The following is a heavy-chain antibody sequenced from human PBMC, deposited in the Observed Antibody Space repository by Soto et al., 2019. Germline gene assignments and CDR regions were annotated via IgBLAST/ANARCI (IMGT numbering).Heavy chain of an antibody. CDR3: ASSYSYDSGGHYPFDY. CDR2: ISDDGNTK. CDR1: GFTFSTYA. D-gene: IGHD3-22*01. J-gene: IGHJ4*02. Sequence: QVQLVESGGGVVQPGTSLRLSCAASGFTFSTYAMYWVRQAPGRGLEWVAVISDDGNTKYYADSVKGRFTISRDNSRNTLYLQIYSLRAEDAAVYYCASSYSYDSGGHYPFDYWGQGTRVTVSS. V-gene: IGHV3-30-3*01.